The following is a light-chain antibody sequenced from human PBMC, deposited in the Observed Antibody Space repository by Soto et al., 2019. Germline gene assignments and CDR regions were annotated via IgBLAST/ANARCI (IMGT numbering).Light chain of an antibody. CDR3: QQYGSSPIT. J-gene: IGKJ5*01. CDR2: DAS. V-gene: IGKV3D-20*01. CDR1: QSLSSSY. Sequence: EIVLTQSPATLSLSPGERATLSCGASQSLSSSYLAWYQQKPGLAPRLLIYDASSRATGIPDRFSGGGSGTDFTLTISRLEPEDFAVYYCQQYGSSPITFGQGTRLEIK.